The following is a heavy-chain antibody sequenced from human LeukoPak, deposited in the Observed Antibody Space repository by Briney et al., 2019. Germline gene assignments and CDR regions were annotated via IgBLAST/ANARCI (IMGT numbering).Heavy chain of an antibody. D-gene: IGHD5-18*01. CDR1: GFTFTNYW. Sequence: GGSLRLSCVASGFTFTNYWMSWVRQVPGKGLEWVANIKQDGSEELYADSVRGRYTISRDNAKNSLYLQMNSLRAEDTAVYHCARRYSYGLAPFDYWGQGTLVSVSS. CDR3: ARRYSYGLAPFDY. CDR2: IKQDGSEE. J-gene: IGHJ4*02. V-gene: IGHV3-7*01.